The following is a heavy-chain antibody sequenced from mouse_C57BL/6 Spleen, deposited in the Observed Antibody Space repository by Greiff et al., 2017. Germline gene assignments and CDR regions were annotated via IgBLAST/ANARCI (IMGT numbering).Heavy chain of an antibody. J-gene: IGHJ2*01. D-gene: IGHD1-1*01. CDR3: ARDRDYSGSYYFDY. CDR1: GFTFSSYA. Sequence: EVKLVESGGGLVKPGGSLKLSCAASGFTFSSYAMSWVRQTPEKRLEWVATISDGGSYTYYPDNVKGRFTISRDNAKNNLYLQMSHLKSEDTAMYYCARDRDYSGSYYFDYWGQGTTLTVSS. CDR2: ISDGGSYT. V-gene: IGHV5-4*01.